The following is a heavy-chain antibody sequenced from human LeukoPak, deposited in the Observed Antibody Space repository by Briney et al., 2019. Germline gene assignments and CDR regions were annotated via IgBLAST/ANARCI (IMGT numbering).Heavy chain of an antibody. D-gene: IGHD5-24*01. V-gene: IGHV3-23*01. Sequence: GGSLRLSCAASGFTFSSYAMSWVRQAPGKGLEWVSSISSSGGNTYYADSVKGRFTISRDNSKNTLYLQMNSLRAEDTAVYYCALQGGMATSRFGYWGQGTLVTVSS. CDR1: GFTFSSYA. CDR3: ALQGGMATSRFGY. J-gene: IGHJ4*02. CDR2: ISSSGGNT.